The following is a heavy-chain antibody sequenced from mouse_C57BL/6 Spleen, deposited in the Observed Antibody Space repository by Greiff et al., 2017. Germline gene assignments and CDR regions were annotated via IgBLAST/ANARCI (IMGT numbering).Heavy chain of an antibody. CDR1: GYAFSSSW. V-gene: IGHV1-82*01. CDR3: AITTDYFDY. Sequence: QVQLQQSGPELVKPGASVKISCKASGYAFSSSWMNWVKQRPGKGLEWIGRIYPGDGDTNYNGKFKGKATLTADKSSSTAYMQLSSLTSEDSAVYFCAITTDYFDYWGQGTTLTVSS. J-gene: IGHJ2*01. CDR2: IYPGDGDT. D-gene: IGHD1-1*01.